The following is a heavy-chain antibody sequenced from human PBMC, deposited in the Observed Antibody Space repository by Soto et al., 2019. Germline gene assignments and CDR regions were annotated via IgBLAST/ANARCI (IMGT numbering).Heavy chain of an antibody. J-gene: IGHJ4*02. V-gene: IGHV4-30-4*01. Sequence: QVQLQESGPGLVKPSQTLSLTCTVSGGSISSGDYYWSCIRQPPVKALEWIVYIYYSGSTYYNPSLKNRVTISVYTSKNRFSLKMSSVTAADTAVDYCARDRESSSWYGVDYWGQGTLVTGYS. D-gene: IGHD6-13*01. CDR2: IYYSGST. CDR3: ARDRESSSWYGVDY. CDR1: GGSISSGDYY.